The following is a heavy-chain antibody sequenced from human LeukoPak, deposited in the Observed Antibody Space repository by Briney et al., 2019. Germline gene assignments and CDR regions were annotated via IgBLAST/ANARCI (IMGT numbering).Heavy chain of an antibody. CDR1: GYTFTSYY. Sequence: GASVKVSCKASGYTFTSYYMHWVRQAPGQGLEWMGIINPSGGSTSYAQKFQGRVTMTRDTSTSTVYMELSSLRSEDTAVYYCARDFRPLGSRFAEDYWGQGTLVTVSS. CDR2: INPSGGST. D-gene: IGHD3-10*01. V-gene: IGHV1-46*01. J-gene: IGHJ4*02. CDR3: ARDFRPLGSRFAEDY.